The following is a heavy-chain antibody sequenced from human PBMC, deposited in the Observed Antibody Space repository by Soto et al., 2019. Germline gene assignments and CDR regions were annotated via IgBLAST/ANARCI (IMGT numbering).Heavy chain of an antibody. J-gene: IGHJ6*03. V-gene: IGHV1-58*02. D-gene: IGHD3-10*01. Sequence: GASVKVSCKASGFTFTSSAMQWVRQARGQRLEWIGWIVLGSGNTNYAQKFQERVTITRDMSTSTAYMELSSRRSEDTAVYYCAVGNSHYYGSGSYPYYYYYMDVWGKGTTVTVSS. CDR3: AVGNSHYYGSGSYPYYYYYMDV. CDR2: IVLGSGNT. CDR1: GFTFTSSA.